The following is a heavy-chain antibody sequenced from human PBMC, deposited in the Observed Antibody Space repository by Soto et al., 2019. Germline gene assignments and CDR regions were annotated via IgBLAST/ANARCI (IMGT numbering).Heavy chain of an antibody. V-gene: IGHV4-34*01. CDR1: GGSFSGYY. CDR3: AKDRRITMVRGSLRSFGS. CDR2: INHSGST. J-gene: IGHJ4*02. D-gene: IGHD3-10*01. Sequence: SETLSLTCAVYGGSFSGYYWSWIRQPPGKGLEWIGEINHSGSTNYNPSLKSRVTISVDTSKNQFSLKLSSVAAADTAVYYCAKDRRITMVRGSLRSFGSWGQGTLVTVSS.